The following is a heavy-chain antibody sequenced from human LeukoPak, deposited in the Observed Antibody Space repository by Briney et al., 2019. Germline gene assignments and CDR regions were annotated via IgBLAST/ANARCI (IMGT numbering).Heavy chain of an antibody. CDR2: IKEDGSET. Sequence: GGSLRLSCAASGFPFGMFWMNWVRQAPGKGLEWVANIKEDGSETHYVDSVKGRFTVSRDNAKKLLYMEMDNLRVEDTAVYYCARAGSSSKQYYFDSWGQGTLVTVSS. CDR3: ARAGSSSKQYYFDS. J-gene: IGHJ4*02. V-gene: IGHV3-7*01. CDR1: GFPFGMFW. D-gene: IGHD6-13*01.